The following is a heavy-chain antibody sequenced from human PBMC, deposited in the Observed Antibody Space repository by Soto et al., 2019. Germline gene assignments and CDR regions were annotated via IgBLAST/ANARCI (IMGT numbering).Heavy chain of an antibody. V-gene: IGHV4-34*01. J-gene: IGHJ5*02. CDR1: GGSFRGYY. CDR3: ARDVFCSSGTCPIGNWFDP. D-gene: IGHD2-15*01. CDR2: INNLGS. Sequence: LSLTCAVSGGSFRGYYWSWIRQPPGKGLEWMGAINNLGSDYNPSLKRRVTMSVDTPKNQFSLKLRALTVADTAVYYCARDVFCSSGTCPIGNWFDPWGQGTLVTVSS.